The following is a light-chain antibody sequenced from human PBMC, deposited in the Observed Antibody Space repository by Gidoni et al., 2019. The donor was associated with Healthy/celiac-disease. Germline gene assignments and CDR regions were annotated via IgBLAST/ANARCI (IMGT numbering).Light chain of an antibody. CDR2: AAS. V-gene: IGKV1-9*01. CDR3: QQLNS. Sequence: DIQLTQSPSFLSASVGDRVTITCRASQGISSYLAWYQQKPGKAPKLLIYAASTLQSGVPSRFSGSGSGTEFTITISSLQPEDFATYYCQQLNSFGPXTKVDIK. J-gene: IGKJ3*01. CDR1: QGISSY.